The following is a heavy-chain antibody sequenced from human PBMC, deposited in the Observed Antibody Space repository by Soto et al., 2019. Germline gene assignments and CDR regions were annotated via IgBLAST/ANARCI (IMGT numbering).Heavy chain of an antibody. J-gene: IGHJ4*02. D-gene: IGHD2-21*01. V-gene: IGHV3-53*01. CDR2: IYSGGST. CDR1: GFTVSNNY. CDR3: GRDRIANF. Sequence: EVQLVESGGGLIQPGGSLRLSCAASGFTVSNNYMTWVRQAPGKGLEWVSIIYSGGSTYYADSVKGRFTISRDNSQNTVYLQMNSLRAEDTAVYYCGRDRIANFWGQGTLVTLSS.